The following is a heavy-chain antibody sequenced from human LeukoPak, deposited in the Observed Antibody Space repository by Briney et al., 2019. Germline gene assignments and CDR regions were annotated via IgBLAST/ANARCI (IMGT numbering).Heavy chain of an antibody. D-gene: IGHD3-16*01. V-gene: IGHV4-39*01. Sequence: SETLSLTCTVSGGSISSSTYYWGWIRRPPRKGLEWIGSIYYSGSTYYNPSLKSRITVSVDTSKNQFSLKLSSVTAADTAVYYCVRGSTLRHYQYWGQGTLVTVSS. CDR2: IYYSGST. CDR3: VRGSTLRHYQY. CDR1: GGSISSSTYY. J-gene: IGHJ4*02.